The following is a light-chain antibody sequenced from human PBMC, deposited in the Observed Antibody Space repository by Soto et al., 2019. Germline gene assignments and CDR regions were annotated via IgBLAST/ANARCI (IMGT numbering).Light chain of an antibody. CDR2: YDS. CDR3: QVWDSSSDNYV. J-gene: IGLJ1*01. V-gene: IGLV3-21*04. CDR1: NIGSKS. Sequence: SYEPTQPPSVSVAPGKTARITCGGNNIGSKSVHWYQQKPGQAPVLVIYYDSDRPSGIPERFSGSNSGNTATLTISRVEAGDEDDYYCQVWDSSSDNYVFGTGTKLTVL.